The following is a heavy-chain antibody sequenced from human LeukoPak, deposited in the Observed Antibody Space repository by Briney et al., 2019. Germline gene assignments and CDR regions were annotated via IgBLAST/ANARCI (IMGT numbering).Heavy chain of an antibody. CDR1: GGSISNGDYY. J-gene: IGHJ4*02. V-gene: IGHV4-30-4*08. D-gene: IGHD2-2*01. CDR2: IYYSGST. Sequence: SETLSLTCTVSGGSISNGDYYWSWIRQPPGKGLEWNGYIYYSGSTYYNPSLKSRVTISIDTSKNQFSLKLSSVTAADTAVYYCASSSSTRLYYFDYWGQGTLVSLTS. CDR3: ASSSSTRLYYFDY.